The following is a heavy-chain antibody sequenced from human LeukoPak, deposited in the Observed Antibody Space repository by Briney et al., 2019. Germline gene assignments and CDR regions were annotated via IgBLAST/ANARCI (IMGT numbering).Heavy chain of an antibody. CDR1: GSSTSFYY. CDR2: IWYSGST. V-gene: IGHV4-59*01. D-gene: IGHD6-19*01. J-gene: IGHJ4*02. CDR3: ARGDNRGWYLFDS. Sequence: SETLSLTCTVSGSSTSFYYWSWLRQPPGKELEWIGYIWYSGSTEYNPSLKSRVSLSVDTSNNQVSLRLSSVTAADTAVYYCARGDNRGWYLFDSWGQGTLITVSS.